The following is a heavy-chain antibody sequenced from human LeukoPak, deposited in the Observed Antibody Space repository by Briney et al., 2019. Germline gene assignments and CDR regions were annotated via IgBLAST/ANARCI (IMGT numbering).Heavy chain of an antibody. V-gene: IGHV7-4-1*02. CDR2: INTNTGNS. CDR1: GYTFTSYA. Sequence: ASVKVSCKASGYTFTSYAMNWVRQAPGQGLEWMGWINTNTGNSTYAQGFTGRFVFSLDTSVSTAYLRISSLKAEDTAVYYCARFARTAVAGTWPGYWGQGTLVTVSS. J-gene: IGHJ4*02. CDR3: ARFARTAVAGTWPGY. D-gene: IGHD6-19*01.